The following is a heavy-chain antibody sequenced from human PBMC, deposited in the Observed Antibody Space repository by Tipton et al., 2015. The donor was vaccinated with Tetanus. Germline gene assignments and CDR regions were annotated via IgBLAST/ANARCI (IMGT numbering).Heavy chain of an antibody. J-gene: IGHJ3*02. CDR3: ARIGWPENNKPGFDI. CDR1: GGSIRTYY. D-gene: IGHD1/OR15-1a*01. CDR2: VHYTGKD. V-gene: IGHV4-59*13. Sequence: TLSLTCIVSGGSIRTYYWSWIRQRPGRGLEWVGYVHYTGKDNYNPSLRSRVTLSVDTSKNQFSLQMSSVTAADTAVYYCARIGWPENNKPGFDIWGQGTMVTVSS.